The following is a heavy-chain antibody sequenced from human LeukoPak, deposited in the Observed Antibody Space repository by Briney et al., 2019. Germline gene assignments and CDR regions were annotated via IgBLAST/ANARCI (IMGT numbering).Heavy chain of an antibody. CDR2: IYYSGST. J-gene: IGHJ6*03. CDR1: GGSISSSSYY. CDR3: ARLGFYYYMDV. Sequence: SETLPLTCTVSGGSISSSSYYWGWIRQPPGKGLEWIGSIYYSGSTYYNPSLKSRVTISVDTSKNQFSLKLSSVTAADTAVYYCARLGFYYYMDVWGKGTTVTVSS. V-gene: IGHV4-39*01. D-gene: IGHD3-16*01.